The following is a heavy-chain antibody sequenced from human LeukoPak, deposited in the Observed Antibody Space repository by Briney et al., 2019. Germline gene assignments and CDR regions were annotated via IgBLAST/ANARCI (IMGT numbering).Heavy chain of an antibody. D-gene: IGHD3-10*01. Sequence: AGGPLSPPCAPSGFIFCIAWMLWARRVPRNGLQWVGRIQKANSAPTTTYITPVQGRFIISRDDSRDTLYLEMDSLKTEDTAVYYCVTDGGLLPYYFTYWGQGTLVTVSS. CDR2: IQKANSAPTT. CDR1: GFIFCIAW. V-gene: IGHV3-15*01. CDR3: VTDGGLLPYYFTY. J-gene: IGHJ1*01.